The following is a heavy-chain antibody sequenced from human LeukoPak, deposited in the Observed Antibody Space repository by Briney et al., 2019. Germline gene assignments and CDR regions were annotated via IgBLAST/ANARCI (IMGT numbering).Heavy chain of an antibody. D-gene: IGHD5-18*01. CDR1: GFTFSSYS. V-gene: IGHV3-21*01. CDR3: ARDRAGTAMPMISYYYYYMDV. Sequence: GGSLRLSCAASGFTFSSYSMNWVRQAPGKGLEWVSSISSSSSSYIYYADSVKGRFTISRDNAKNSLYLQMNSLRAEDTAVYYCARDRAGTAMPMISYYYYYMDVWGKGTTVTVSS. J-gene: IGHJ6*03. CDR2: ISSSSSSYI.